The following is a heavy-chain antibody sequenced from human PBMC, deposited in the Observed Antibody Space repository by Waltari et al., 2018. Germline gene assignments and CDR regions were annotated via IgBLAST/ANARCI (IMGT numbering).Heavy chain of an antibody. V-gene: IGHV4-61*01. CDR1: GGSVSSGRYY. J-gene: IGHJ4*02. Sequence: QVQLQESGPGLVKPSATLSLTCTVSGGSVSSGRYYWSWIRQPPGKGLEWIGYIYYSGSTNYNPSLKSRVTISVDTSKNQFSLKLSSVTAADTAVYYCARDSGAWFGESWGQGTLVTVSS. CDR3: ARDSGAWFGES. CDR2: IYYSGST. D-gene: IGHD3-10*01.